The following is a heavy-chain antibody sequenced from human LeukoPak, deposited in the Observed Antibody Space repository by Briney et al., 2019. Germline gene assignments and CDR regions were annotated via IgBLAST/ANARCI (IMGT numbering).Heavy chain of an antibody. J-gene: IGHJ4*02. CDR3: VSEGNELLSKDFDY. D-gene: IGHD2-21*02. Sequence: ASVKVSCKASGFTFTGYYIHWVRQAPGQGPEWMGYINPHSGGTNSPQKFQGRVTLTTDTSISAAYMELSSLISDDTAMYYCVSEGNELLSKDFDYWGQGTLVAVSS. CDR1: GFTFTGYY. V-gene: IGHV1-2*02. CDR2: INPHSGGT.